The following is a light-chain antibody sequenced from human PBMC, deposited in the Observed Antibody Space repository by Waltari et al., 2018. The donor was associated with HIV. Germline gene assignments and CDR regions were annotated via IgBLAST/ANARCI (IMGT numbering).Light chain of an antibody. J-gene: IGLJ1*01. CDR2: YDT. Sequence: YALTQPPSVSVAPGRTARIACEGNNIGDKSVHWYQQKPGQAPILVIYYDTDRPSGIPERFSGSNSGNTASLIISRVEAGDEADYYCQVWDTTTDQYVFGTGTKVT. CDR3: QVWDTTTDQYV. V-gene: IGLV3-21*04. CDR1: NIGDKS.